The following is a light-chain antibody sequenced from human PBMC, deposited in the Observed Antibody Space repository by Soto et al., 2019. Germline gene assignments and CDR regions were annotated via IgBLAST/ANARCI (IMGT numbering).Light chain of an antibody. V-gene: IGLV2-14*01. Sequence: QSVLTQPASVSGSPGQSITVSCTGTSSDVGGHNYVSWFRQHPGQAPKLLIYEVTTRPSGVSTRFSGSKSGNTASLTISGLQADDEADYHCSSYSSSGTLFVFGAGTKATVL. CDR3: SSYSSSGTLFV. J-gene: IGLJ1*01. CDR2: EVT. CDR1: SSDVGGHNY.